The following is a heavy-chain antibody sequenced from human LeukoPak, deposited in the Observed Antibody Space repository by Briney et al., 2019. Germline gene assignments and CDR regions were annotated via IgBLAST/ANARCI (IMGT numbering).Heavy chain of an antibody. J-gene: IGHJ4*02. Sequence: SETLFLTCTVSGGSISSSSYYWGWIRQPPGEGLEWIGSIYYSGSTYYNPSLKGRVTISVDTSKNQFSLKLSSVTAADAAVYYCARAEGGSNPRPFDYWGQGTLVTVSS. V-gene: IGHV4-39*07. CDR3: ARAEGGSNPRPFDY. CDR2: IYYSGST. CDR1: GGSISSSSYY. D-gene: IGHD4-11*01.